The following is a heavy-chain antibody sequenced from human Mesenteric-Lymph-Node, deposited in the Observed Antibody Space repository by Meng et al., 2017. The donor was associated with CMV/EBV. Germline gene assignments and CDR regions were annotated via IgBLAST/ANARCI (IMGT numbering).Heavy chain of an antibody. J-gene: IGHJ6*02. CDR2: IKEDGSEK. CDR1: GFTFSTYW. CDR3: ARDLASMDV. Sequence: GGSLRLSCAASGFTFSTYWMSWVRQAPGKGLEWVANIKEDGSEKDYVDSVKGRFTISRDNAKNSLYLQMNSLRAEDTAVYYCARDLASMDVWGQGTTVTVSS. V-gene: IGHV3-7*01.